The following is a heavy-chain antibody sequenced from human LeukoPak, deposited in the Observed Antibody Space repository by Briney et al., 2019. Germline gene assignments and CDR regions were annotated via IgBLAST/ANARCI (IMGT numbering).Heavy chain of an antibody. CDR1: GGSISSYY. Sequence: PSETLSLTCTVSGGSISSYYWSWIRQPPGKGLEWIGYIYYSGSTNYNPSLKSRVTISVDTSKNQFSLKLSSVTAADTAVYYCARKGSGSSLFFDYWGQGTLVTVSS. V-gene: IGHV4-59*01. CDR2: IYYSGST. J-gene: IGHJ4*02. CDR3: ARKGSGSSLFFDY. D-gene: IGHD3-10*01.